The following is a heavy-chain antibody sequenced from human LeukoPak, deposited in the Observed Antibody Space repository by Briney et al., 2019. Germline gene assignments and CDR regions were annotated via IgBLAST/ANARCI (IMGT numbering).Heavy chain of an antibody. Sequence: PGGSLRLSCAASGFTFSSYGMHWVRQAPGKGLEWVAFIRYDGSNKYYADSVKGRFTISRDNAKNSLYLQMNGLRAEDTSIYYCATVAARSSSDFQHWGQGTLVTVSS. J-gene: IGHJ1*01. D-gene: IGHD6-6*01. CDR1: GFTFSSYG. CDR2: IRYDGSNK. V-gene: IGHV3-30*02. CDR3: ATVAARSSSDFQH.